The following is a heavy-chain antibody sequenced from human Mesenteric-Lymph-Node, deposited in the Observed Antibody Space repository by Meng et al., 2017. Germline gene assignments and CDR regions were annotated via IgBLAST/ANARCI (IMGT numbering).Heavy chain of an antibody. V-gene: IGHV3-NL1*01. Sequence: GGSLRLSCAASGFIFSSYEMNWVRQAPGKGLEWVSVMYSGAGGTYYADSVKGRFTISRDNSKNTLYFQLTSLRTEDTAVYYCATSLLWFGACAFDFWGHGTMVTVSS. J-gene: IGHJ3*01. CDR2: MYSGAGGT. CDR3: ATSLLWFGACAFDF. D-gene: IGHD3-10*01. CDR1: GFIFSSYE.